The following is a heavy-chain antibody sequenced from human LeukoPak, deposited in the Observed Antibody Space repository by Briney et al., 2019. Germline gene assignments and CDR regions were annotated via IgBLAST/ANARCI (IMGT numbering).Heavy chain of an antibody. CDR2: INPNSGDT. J-gene: IGHJ6*02. D-gene: IGHD3-10*01. CDR1: GYTFTGYY. V-gene: IGHV1-2*02. CDR3: ARVRPNYYGSGSYYAYYYYYGMDV. Sequence: ASVKVSCKASGYTFTGYYLHWVRQAPGQGLEWMGWINPNSGDTNYAQKLQGRVTMTTDTSTSTAYMALRSLRSDDTAVYYCARVRPNYYGSGSYYAYYYYYGMDVWGQGTTVTVSS.